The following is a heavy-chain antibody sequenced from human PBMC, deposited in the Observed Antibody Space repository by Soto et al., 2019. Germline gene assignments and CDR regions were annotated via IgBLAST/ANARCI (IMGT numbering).Heavy chain of an antibody. J-gene: IGHJ4*02. V-gene: IGHV4-59*11. CDR2: IFYSGSTTY. CDR1: GGSISGHY. D-gene: IGHD6-19*01. Sequence: KPSETLSLTCTVSGGSISGHYWIWIRQPPGEGMEWIGYIFYSGSTTYNNNPSLKSRVTISVDTSKNQFSLRLSSVTAADTAVYYCARAGSSGWSPDYWGQGTLVTVSS. CDR3: ARAGSSGWSPDY.